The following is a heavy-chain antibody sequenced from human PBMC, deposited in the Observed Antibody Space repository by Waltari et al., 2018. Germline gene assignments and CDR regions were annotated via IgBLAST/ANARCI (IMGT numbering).Heavy chain of an antibody. CDR1: GLSFSPYG. J-gene: IGHJ4*02. D-gene: IGHD3-16*01. Sequence: EVQLLASGGGLVQPGGSLRLSCTAYGLSFSPYGMTWVRPGPGKGLEWVASISPNSSHTYYADSAKGRFTISIDNSKSTVILQLSSLIVEDTAIYYCAKGQGGRRWYFDYWGQGSQVTVSS. CDR3: AKGQGGRRWYFDY. CDR2: ISPNSSHT. V-gene: IGHV3-23*01.